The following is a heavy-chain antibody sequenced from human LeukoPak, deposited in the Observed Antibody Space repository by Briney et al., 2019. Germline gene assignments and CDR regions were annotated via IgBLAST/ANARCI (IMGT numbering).Heavy chain of an antibody. D-gene: IGHD6-19*01. Sequence: GGSLRLSCAASEFTFSDYGMTWVRQAPGEGLEWVSAISSGGGYTYYADSVKGRFTISRDNSKNTLYLQMNSLRAGDTAVYYCARTPGYTSGWLNWFDPWGQGTLVTVSS. V-gene: IGHV3-23*01. CDR2: ISSGGGYT. CDR3: ARTPGYTSGWLNWFDP. CDR1: EFTFSDYG. J-gene: IGHJ5*02.